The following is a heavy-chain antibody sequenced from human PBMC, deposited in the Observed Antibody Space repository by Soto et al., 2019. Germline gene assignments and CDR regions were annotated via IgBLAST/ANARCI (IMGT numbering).Heavy chain of an antibody. V-gene: IGHV4-38-2*02. CDR1: GYSISSGYY. D-gene: IGHD2-2*01. CDR2: IYHSGST. CDR3: AREAFGVYASWFDP. J-gene: IGHJ5*02. Sequence: GSLSLTCTVSGYSISSGYYWGWIRQPPGKGLEWIGSIYHSGSTYYNPSLKSRVTMTTDPSTTTAYMELRSLRSDDTAVYYCAREAFGVYASWFDPWGQGTLVTVSS.